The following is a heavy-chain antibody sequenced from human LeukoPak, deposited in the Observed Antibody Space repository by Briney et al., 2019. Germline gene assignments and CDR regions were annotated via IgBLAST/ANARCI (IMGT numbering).Heavy chain of an antibody. CDR2: VRYDGNSP. CDR1: GFTFGSYG. V-gene: IGHV3-30*02. J-gene: IGHJ4*02. CDR3: ARGSRYGDYPYYCDF. Sequence: GGSLRLSCAASGFTFGSYGMHWVRQAPGKGLDWVAFVRYDGNSPYYSASVKGRFTISRDNSKNTVLLQMNNLRLEDAAVYYCARGSRYGDYPYYCDFWGREPWSPSPQ. D-gene: IGHD4-17*01.